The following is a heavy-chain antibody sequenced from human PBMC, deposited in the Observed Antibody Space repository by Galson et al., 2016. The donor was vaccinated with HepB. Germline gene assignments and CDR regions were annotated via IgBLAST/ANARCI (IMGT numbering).Heavy chain of an antibody. CDR1: GFTVSNNY. J-gene: IGHJ3*01. CDR3: AKERGGRLTMVRGVLDPFDF. CDR2: IYSGGST. Sequence: SLRLSCAASGFTVSNNYMRWVRQAPGKGLEWVSLIYSGGSTYYADSVKGSFTISRDSSKTTLYLRMSSPRAEDTAVYYCAKERGGRLTMVRGVLDPFDFWGHGTLVTVSA. D-gene: IGHD3-10*01. V-gene: IGHV3-66*01.